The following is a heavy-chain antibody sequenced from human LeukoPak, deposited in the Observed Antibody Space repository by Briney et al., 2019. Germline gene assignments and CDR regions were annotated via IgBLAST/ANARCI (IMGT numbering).Heavy chain of an antibody. CDR2: LYSGGNT. V-gene: IGHV3-53*01. CDR1: GFTVITND. Sequence: PGGSLRLSCAASGFTVITNDMTWVRQAPGKGLEWVSVLYSGGNTKYADSVQGRFTISRDNSKNTLYLEMNSLSPDDTAVYYCARGVESLAANTLAYWGQGTLVTVSS. J-gene: IGHJ4*02. D-gene: IGHD3-16*01. CDR3: ARGVESLAANTLAY.